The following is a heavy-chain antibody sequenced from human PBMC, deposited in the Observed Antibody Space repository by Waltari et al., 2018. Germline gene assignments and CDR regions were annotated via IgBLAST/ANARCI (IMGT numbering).Heavy chain of an antibody. Sequence: QVQLQESGPGLVKPSETLSLTCTVSGGSISSYYWSWLRQPAGQGLEWMGRIYTSGSTNYNPSLKSRVTMSVDTSKNQFSLKLSSVTAADTAVYYCAREIGGITIFGVVNGPFDYWGQGTLVTVSS. CDR3: AREIGGITIFGVVNGPFDY. J-gene: IGHJ4*02. V-gene: IGHV4-4*07. CDR2: IYTSGST. D-gene: IGHD3-3*01. CDR1: GGSISSYY.